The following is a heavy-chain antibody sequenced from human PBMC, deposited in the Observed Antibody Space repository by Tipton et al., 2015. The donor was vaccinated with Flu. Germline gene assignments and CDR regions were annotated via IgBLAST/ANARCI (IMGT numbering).Heavy chain of an antibody. CDR3: ARDRPYGDFSETLDY. V-gene: IGHV4-38-2*02. CDR1: GDSLTNGRY. Sequence: TLSLTCTVSGDSLTNGRYWDWVRQPPGKGLEWIGNIHHRGSTYYSPSLKSRVAISMDTSKNQFSLTLISVTAADTAIYYCARDRPYGDFSETLDYCGQGMLVT. D-gene: IGHD4-17*01. J-gene: IGHJ4*02. CDR2: IHHRGST.